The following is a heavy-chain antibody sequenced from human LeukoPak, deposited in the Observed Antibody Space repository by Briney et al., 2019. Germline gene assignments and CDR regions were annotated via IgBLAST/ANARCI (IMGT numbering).Heavy chain of an antibody. V-gene: IGHV3-48*03. CDR3: AELGITMIGGV. Sequence: PGGSLRLSCAASGFTFSSYEMNWVRQAPGKGLEWVSYISSSGSNIYYADSVKGRFTISRDNAKNSLYLQINSLRAEDTAVYYCAELGITMIGGVWGKGTTVTISS. J-gene: IGHJ6*01. D-gene: IGHD3-10*02. CDR1: GFTFSSYE. CDR2: ISSSGSNI.